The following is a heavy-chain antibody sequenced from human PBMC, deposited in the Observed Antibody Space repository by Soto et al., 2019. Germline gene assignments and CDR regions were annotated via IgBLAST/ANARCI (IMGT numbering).Heavy chain of an antibody. V-gene: IGHV3-23*01. J-gene: IGHJ4*02. Sequence: EVQLLESGGGLVQPGGSLRLSCAASGFTFSSYAMSWVRQAPGKGLEWVSAISGSGGSTYYADSVKGRFTISRDNSKNTLYLQMNCLRAEDTAVYYCATWGSDDSSGYYDSVGAGGYFDYWGQGNLVTVSS. CDR3: ATWGSDDSSGYYDSVGAGGYFDY. CDR1: GFTFSSYA. D-gene: IGHD3-22*01. CDR2: ISGSGGST.